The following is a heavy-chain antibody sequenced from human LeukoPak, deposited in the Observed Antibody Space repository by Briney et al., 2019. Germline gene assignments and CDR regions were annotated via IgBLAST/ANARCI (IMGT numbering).Heavy chain of an antibody. Sequence: SETLSLTCTVSGGSISSYYWSWIRKPPGKGLEWSGYIYYSGSTNYHPSLKSRVTISVDTSKNQYSLKLSSVTAADTAVYYCARGSGDYGSSLWGQGTLVTVSS. V-gene: IGHV4-59*01. CDR3: ARGSGDYGSSL. J-gene: IGHJ4*02. CDR2: IYYSGST. CDR1: GGSISSYY. D-gene: IGHD4-17*01.